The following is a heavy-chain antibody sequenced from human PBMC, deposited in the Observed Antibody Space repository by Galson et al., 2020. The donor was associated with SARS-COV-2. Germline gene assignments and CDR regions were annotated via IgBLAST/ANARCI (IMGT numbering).Heavy chain of an antibody. CDR2: IYYSGST. D-gene: IGHD3-3*01. Sequence: ETSETLSLTCTVSGGSISSGDYYWSWIRQPPGKGLEWIGYIYYSGSTYYNPSLKSRVTISVDTSKNQFSLKLSSVTAADTAVDYCARGRAPPYYDVWSGYDPDFDIWGQGTMVTVSS. CDR3: ARGRAPPYYDVWSGYDPDFDI. V-gene: IGHV4-30-4*01. CDR1: GGSISSGDYY. J-gene: IGHJ3*02.